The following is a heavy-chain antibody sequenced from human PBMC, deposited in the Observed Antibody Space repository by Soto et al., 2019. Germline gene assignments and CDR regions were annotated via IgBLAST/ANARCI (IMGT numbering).Heavy chain of an antibody. V-gene: IGHV4-59*02. CDR3: ARVSSSSPIDAFDI. J-gene: IGHJ3*02. CDR1: GGSVSSYY. Sequence: ASETLSLTCTVSGGSVSSYYWSWIRQPPGKGLEWIGYIYYSGSTNYNPSLKSRVTISVDTSKNQFSLKLSSVTAADTAVYYCARVSSSSPIDAFDIWGQGTMVTVSS. D-gene: IGHD6-13*01. CDR2: IYYSGST.